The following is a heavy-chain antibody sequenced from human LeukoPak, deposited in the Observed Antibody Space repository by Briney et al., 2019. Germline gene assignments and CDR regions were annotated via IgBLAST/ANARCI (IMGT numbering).Heavy chain of an antibody. CDR1: GFTLRDHW. CDR3: TQERHPFGSVKYSLITSYYYHYGMDV. CDR2: VKQDGSER. D-gene: IGHD3-10*01. V-gene: IGHV3-7*01. Sequence: GGSLRLSCAASGFTLRDHWMSWVRQAPGKGLEWVANVKQDGSERYYVDSVRGRFTISRDTAENSLYLQMNSLRAEDTAVYYCTQERHPFGSVKYSLITSYYYHYGMDVWGQGPTVTV. J-gene: IGHJ6*02.